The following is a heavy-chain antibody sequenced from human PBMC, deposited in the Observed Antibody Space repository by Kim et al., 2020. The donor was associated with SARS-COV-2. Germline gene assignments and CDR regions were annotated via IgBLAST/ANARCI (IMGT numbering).Heavy chain of an antibody. V-gene: IGHV3-49*04. Sequence: GGSLRLSCTASGFTFGDYAMSWVRQAPGKGLEWVGFIRSKAYGGTTEYAASVKGRFTISRDDSKSIAYLQMNSLKTEDTAVYYCTRDGWSGYYYYYYYGMDVWGQGTTVTVSS. CDR3: TRDGWSGYYYYYYYGMDV. D-gene: IGHD3-3*01. J-gene: IGHJ6*02. CDR2: IRSKAYGGTT. CDR1: GFTFGDYA.